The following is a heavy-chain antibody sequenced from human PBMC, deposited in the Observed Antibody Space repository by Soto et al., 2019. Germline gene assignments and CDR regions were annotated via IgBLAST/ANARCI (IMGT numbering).Heavy chain of an antibody. CDR1: GFTFSSYA. Sequence: EVQLLESGGGLVQPGGSLRLSCAASGFTFSSYAMSWVRQAPGKGLEWVSAISGSGGSTYYADSVKGRFTISRDNSKNTLYLQMNSLRAGDTAVYYCAKEVTTGTTTEGGFQHWGQGTLVTVSS. V-gene: IGHV3-23*01. D-gene: IGHD1-1*01. CDR3: AKEVTTGTTTEGGFQH. J-gene: IGHJ1*01. CDR2: ISGSGGST.